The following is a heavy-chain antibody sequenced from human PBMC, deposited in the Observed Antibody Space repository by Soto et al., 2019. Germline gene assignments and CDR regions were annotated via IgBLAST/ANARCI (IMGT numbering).Heavy chain of an antibody. CDR2: INRSGDST. Sequence: LRQSYATSGLAFMTSAMSWVRQAPGKGLEWVPGINRSGDSTYYADSVKGRFTISRDNSKNTLYLQLNSLRVDDTAVYYCAKGGGSTWLDPWGQGT. CDR1: GLAFMTSA. D-gene: IGHD3-16*01. J-gene: IGHJ5*02. CDR3: AKGGGSTWLDP. V-gene: IGHV3-23*01.